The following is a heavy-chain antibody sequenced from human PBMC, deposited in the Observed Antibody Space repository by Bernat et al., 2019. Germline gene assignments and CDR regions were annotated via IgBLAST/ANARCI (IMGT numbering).Heavy chain of an antibody. V-gene: IGHV4-34*01. Sequence: QVQLQQWGAGLLKPSETLSLTCAVYGGSFSENYWNWIGQSPGKGLDWIGEITYSGSTSYNSSLKSRVTMSVDTSNNQFSLKLRSVTAADTAVYYCARGRRNRNLNYYYYYVDVWGRGTTVTVSS. CDR1: GGSFSENY. CDR3: ARGRRNRNLNYYYYYVDV. CDR2: ITYSGST. D-gene: IGHD1-7*01. J-gene: IGHJ6*03.